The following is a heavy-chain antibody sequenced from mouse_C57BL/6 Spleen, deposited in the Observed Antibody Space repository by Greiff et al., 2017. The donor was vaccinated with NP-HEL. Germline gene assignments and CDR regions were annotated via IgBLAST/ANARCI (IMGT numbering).Heavy chain of an antibody. J-gene: IGHJ3*01. V-gene: IGHV6-6*01. CDR1: GFTFSDAW. D-gene: IGHD1-1*01. Sequence: EVKLVESGGGLVQPGGSMKLSCAASGFTFSDAWMDWVRQSPEKGLEWVADIRNKANNHATYYAESVKGRFTISRDDSNSSVYLQMNSLRAEDTGIYYCTTYYGSSYLAYWGQGTLVTVSA. CDR3: TTYYGSSYLAY. CDR2: IRNKANNHAT.